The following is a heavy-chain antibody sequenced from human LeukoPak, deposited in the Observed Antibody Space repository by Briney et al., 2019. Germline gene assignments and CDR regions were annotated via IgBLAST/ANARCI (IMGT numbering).Heavy chain of an antibody. J-gene: IGHJ4*02. CDR3: VKGSTDVRPYYFDY. V-gene: IGHV3-23*01. D-gene: IGHD5/OR15-5a*01. CDR2: ISGSGGST. Sequence: GSLRLSCAASGFIFSNSAMSWVRQAPGRGLEWVSAISGSGGSTYYADSVKGRFTISRDNSKNTLYVQMNTLRAEDTAVYYCVKGSTDVRPYYFDYWGQGTLVTVSS. CDR1: GFIFSNSA.